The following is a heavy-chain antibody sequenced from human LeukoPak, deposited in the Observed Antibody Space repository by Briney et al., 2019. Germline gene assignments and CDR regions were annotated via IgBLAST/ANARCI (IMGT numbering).Heavy chain of an antibody. CDR3: ARQNIAAAVTWDY. V-gene: IGHV3-30*09. CDR1: GFTFSSYA. J-gene: IGHJ4*02. CDR2: ISYDGSNK. D-gene: IGHD6-13*01. Sequence: PGGSLRLSCAASGFTFSSYAMHWVRQAPGKGLEWVTVISYDGSNKYYTDSVKGRFAISRDNSKNTLYLQMNSLRAEDTAMYYCARQNIAAAVTWDYWGQGTLVTVSS.